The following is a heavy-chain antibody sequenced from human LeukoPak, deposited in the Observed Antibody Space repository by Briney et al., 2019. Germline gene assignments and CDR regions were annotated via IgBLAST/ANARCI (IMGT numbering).Heavy chain of an antibody. CDR2: ISGSGVTM. V-gene: IGHV3-48*03. CDR1: GFTFSSYE. CDR3: AREDIRLDYFDY. J-gene: IGHJ4*02. Sequence: PGGSLGLSCAASGFTFSSYEMNWVRQAPGRGLEWVSYISGSGVTMYYADSVKGRFTISRDDAKNSLYLQMNSLRAEDTAVYYCAREDIRLDYFDYWGQGTLVTVSS. D-gene: IGHD6-19*01.